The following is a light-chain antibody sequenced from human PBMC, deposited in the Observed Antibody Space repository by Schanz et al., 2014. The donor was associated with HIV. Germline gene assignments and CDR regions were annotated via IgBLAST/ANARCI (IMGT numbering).Light chain of an antibody. V-gene: IGKV3D-15*01. CDR2: GAS. Sequence: EIVMTQSPATLSVSPGERATLSCRASQSVSSNLAWYQQKPGQAPRLLFSGASTRATGIPDRFSGSGSGTEFTLTISRVEPEDYAVYYCQQYGSSPWTFGQGTRV. CDR3: QQYGSSPWT. J-gene: IGKJ1*01. CDR1: QSVSSN.